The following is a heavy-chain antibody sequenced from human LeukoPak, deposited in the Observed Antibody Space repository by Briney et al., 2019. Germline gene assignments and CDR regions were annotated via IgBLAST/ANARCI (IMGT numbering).Heavy chain of an antibody. Sequence: GGSLRLSCAASGFTFSSYAMSWVRQAPGKGLEWVSAISGSGGSTYYADSVKGRFTISRDNSKNTLYLQKNSLRAEDTAVYYCAKQGLGGSIAAPDAFDIWGQGTMVTVSS. CDR2: ISGSGGST. CDR1: GFTFSSYA. J-gene: IGHJ3*02. V-gene: IGHV3-23*01. CDR3: AKQGLGGSIAAPDAFDI. D-gene: IGHD6-6*01.